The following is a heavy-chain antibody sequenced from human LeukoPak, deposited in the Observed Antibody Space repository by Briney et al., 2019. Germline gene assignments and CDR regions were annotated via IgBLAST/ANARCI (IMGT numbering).Heavy chain of an antibody. J-gene: IGHJ4*02. CDR1: GFTFTNYA. V-gene: IGHV3-23*01. CDR3: TKAPLRSCTGAFCYPFDY. Sequence: GGSLRLSCAASGFTFTNYAMSWVRQTPAKGLEWVSATVGSRPDTYHADSVKGRFTVSRDNSRNTLYLQMNSLRVEDTAVYYCTKAPLRSCTGAFCYPFDYWGQGTLVTVSS. CDR2: TVGSRPDT. D-gene: IGHD2-8*02.